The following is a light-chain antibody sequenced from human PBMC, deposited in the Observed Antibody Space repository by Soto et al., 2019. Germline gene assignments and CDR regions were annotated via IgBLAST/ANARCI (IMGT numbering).Light chain of an antibody. Sequence: QSVLTQPPSASGSPGQSVTISCTGTSSDIGAYNYVSWYQQHPGKAPKLMIFDVSKRPSGVPDRFSGSRSGNTASLTVSGLQAEDEADYHCRSYAGNNNVVFGGGTKLTVL. CDR3: RSYAGNNNVV. J-gene: IGLJ3*02. V-gene: IGLV2-8*01. CDR1: SSDIGAYNY. CDR2: DVS.